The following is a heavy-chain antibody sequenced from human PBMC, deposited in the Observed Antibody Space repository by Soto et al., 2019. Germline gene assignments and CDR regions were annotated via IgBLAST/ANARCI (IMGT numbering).Heavy chain of an antibody. D-gene: IGHD3-22*01. CDR2: IIPIFGTA. CDR1: GGTFSSYA. CDR3: ARVGYYDSSGPPVGMHV. Sequence: SVKVSCKASGGTFSSYAISWVRQAPGQGLEWMGGIIPIFGTANYAQKFQGRVTITADESTSTAYMELSSLRSEDTAVYYCARVGYYDSSGPPVGMHVWRKATTLTVSS. J-gene: IGHJ6*04. V-gene: IGHV1-69*13.